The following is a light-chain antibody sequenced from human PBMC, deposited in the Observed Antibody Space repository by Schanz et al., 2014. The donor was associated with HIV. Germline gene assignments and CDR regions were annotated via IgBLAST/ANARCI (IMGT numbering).Light chain of an antibody. V-gene: IGLV1-44*01. J-gene: IGLJ2*01. CDR1: SSNIGTNT. CDR3: SSYAGSNNLEVV. CDR2: SNN. Sequence: QSVLTQPPSASGTPGQRVTIACSGGSSNIGTNTVNWYQHLPGTAPKLLIYSNNQRPSGVPDRFSASKSGTSASLAISGLQSDDEADYYCSSYAGSNNLEVVFGGGTKLTVL.